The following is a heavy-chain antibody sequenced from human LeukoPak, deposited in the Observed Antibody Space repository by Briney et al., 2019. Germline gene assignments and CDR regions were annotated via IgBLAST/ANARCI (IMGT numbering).Heavy chain of an antibody. CDR2: IYHSGTT. V-gene: IGHV4-59*08. J-gene: IGHJ4*02. CDR1: GGSITSYF. CDR3: ARHRGDGYNLPFDY. Sequence: PSETLSLTCTVSGGSITSYFWTWIRQPPGKGLEWIGYIYHSGTTNYNPSLKSRVTISVDTSKNQSSLRLSSVTAADTALFYCARHRGDGYNLPFDYWGQGALVTVSS. D-gene: IGHD5-24*01.